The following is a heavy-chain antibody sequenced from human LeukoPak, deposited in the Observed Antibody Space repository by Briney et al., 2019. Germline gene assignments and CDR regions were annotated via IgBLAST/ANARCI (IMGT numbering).Heavy chain of an antibody. CDR1: GGSISSGGYY. D-gene: IGHD5-12*01. J-gene: IGHJ4*02. V-gene: IGHV4-31*03. CDR3: ARVSGYDWNVYFDY. Sequence: PSGTLSLTCTVSGGSISSGGYYWSWIRQHPGKGLEWIGYIYYSGSTYYNPSLKSRVTISVDTSKNQFSLKLSSVTAADTAVYYCARVSGYDWNVYFDYWGQGTLVTVSS. CDR2: IYYSGST.